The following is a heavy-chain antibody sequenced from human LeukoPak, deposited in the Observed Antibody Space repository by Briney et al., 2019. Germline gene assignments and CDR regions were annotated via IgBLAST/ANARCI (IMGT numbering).Heavy chain of an antibody. J-gene: IGHJ4*02. Sequence: GGSLRPSCAASGFTFSSYAMSWVRQAPGKGLEWVSAISGSGGSTYYADSVKGRFTTSRDNSKNTLYLQMNSLRAEDTAVYYCAKAAYYYGSGSSGDYWGQGTLVAVSS. V-gene: IGHV3-23*01. CDR3: AKAAYYYGSGSSGDY. CDR1: GFTFSSYA. CDR2: ISGSGGST. D-gene: IGHD3-10*01.